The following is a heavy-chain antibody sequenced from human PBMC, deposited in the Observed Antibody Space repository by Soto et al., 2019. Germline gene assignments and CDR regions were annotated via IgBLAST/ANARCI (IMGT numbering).Heavy chain of an antibody. Sequence: EVQLVESGGGLVQPGGSLRLSCAASGFTFSSYSMNWVRQAPGKGLGWVSYISSSSSTIYYADSVKGRFTISRDNAKNSLYLQMNSLRDEDTAVYYCAVGYSSNYYDSSGYYSRRDYWGQGTLVTVSS. CDR3: AVGYSSNYYDSSGYYSRRDY. D-gene: IGHD3-22*01. CDR2: ISSSSSTI. CDR1: GFTFSSYS. V-gene: IGHV3-48*02. J-gene: IGHJ4*02.